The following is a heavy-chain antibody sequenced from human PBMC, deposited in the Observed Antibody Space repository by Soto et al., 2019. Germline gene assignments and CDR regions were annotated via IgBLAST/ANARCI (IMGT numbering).Heavy chain of an antibody. CDR3: GRSHHRDPHYF. V-gene: IGHV2-5*01. J-gene: IGHJ1*01. Sequence: SRHRLENTTQTLTLTCPCSGFSLRPHREGMGWIRQPPGKALECLAAAYRNDDKHYSPFLKSRLTITKDTSKNQVVLTVTNMDPVDTAIFFCGRSHHRDPHYF. CDR1: GFSLRPHREG. CDR2: AYRNDDK.